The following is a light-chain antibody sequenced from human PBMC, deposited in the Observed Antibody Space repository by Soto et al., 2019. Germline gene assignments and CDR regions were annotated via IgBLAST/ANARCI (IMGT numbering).Light chain of an antibody. CDR3: QQYGSSLIT. CDR1: QSVSSSY. Sequence: EIVLTQSPGTLSLSPGERATLSCRASQSVSSSYLAWYQQKPGRAPRLLIYGASSRATGIPDRFSGSGSGTDFTLTISRLEPEDFAVYYCQQYGSSLITFGQGTRLEIK. V-gene: IGKV3-20*01. CDR2: GAS. J-gene: IGKJ5*01.